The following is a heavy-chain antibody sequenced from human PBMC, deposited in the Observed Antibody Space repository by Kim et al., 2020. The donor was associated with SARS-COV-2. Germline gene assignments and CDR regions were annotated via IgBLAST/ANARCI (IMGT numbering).Heavy chain of an antibody. CDR3: ARARVVLVVPQGGYMDV. CDR2: ISSSSSYI. V-gene: IGHV3-21*01. J-gene: IGHJ6*03. Sequence: GGSLRLSCAASGFTFSSYSMNWVRQAPGKGLEWVSSISSSSSYIYYADSVKGRFTISRDNAKNSLYLQMNSLRAEDTAVYYCARARVVLVVPQGGYMDVWGKGTTVTVSS. CDR1: GFTFSSYS. D-gene: IGHD2-8*02.